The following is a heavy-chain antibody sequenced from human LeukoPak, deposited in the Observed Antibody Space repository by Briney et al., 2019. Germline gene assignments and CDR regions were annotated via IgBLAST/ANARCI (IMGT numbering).Heavy chain of an antibody. CDR1: GYSFTTYW. J-gene: IGHJ4*02. CDR2: IYPGDSDT. Sequence: GESLKISCKGSGYSFTTYWIGWVRQMPGKGLEWMGIIYPGDSDTKYSPSFQGQVTISADKSINTAYLQWSSLKASDTAMYYCARRYCSGGSCYSNFDYWGQGTLVTVSS. V-gene: IGHV5-51*01. D-gene: IGHD2-15*01. CDR3: ARRYCSGGSCYSNFDY.